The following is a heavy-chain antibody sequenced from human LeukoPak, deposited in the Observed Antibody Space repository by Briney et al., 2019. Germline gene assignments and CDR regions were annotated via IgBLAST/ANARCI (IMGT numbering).Heavy chain of an antibody. D-gene: IGHD3-10*01. Sequence: ASVKVSRKVSGYTLTELSMHWVRQAPGKGLEWMGGFDPEDGETIYAQKFQGRVTMTEDTSTDTAYMEQSSLRSEDTAVYYCATESYGSGPFDPWGQGTLVTVSS. J-gene: IGHJ5*02. V-gene: IGHV1-24*01. CDR3: ATESYGSGPFDP. CDR2: FDPEDGET. CDR1: GYTLTELS.